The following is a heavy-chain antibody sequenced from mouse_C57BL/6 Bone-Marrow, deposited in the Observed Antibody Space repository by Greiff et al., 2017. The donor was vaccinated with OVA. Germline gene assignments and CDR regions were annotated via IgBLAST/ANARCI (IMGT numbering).Heavy chain of an antibody. CDR1: GYSITSGYY. CDR2: ISYDGSN. CDR3: ARRITTVVATWDWYFDV. V-gene: IGHV3-6*01. D-gene: IGHD1-1*01. Sequence: EVKLQESGPGLVKPSQSLSLTCSVTGYSITSGYYWNWIRQFPGNKLEWMGYISYDGSNNYNPSLKNRISITRDTSKNQFFLKLNSVTTEDTATYYCARRITTVVATWDWYFDVWGTGTTVTVSS. J-gene: IGHJ1*03.